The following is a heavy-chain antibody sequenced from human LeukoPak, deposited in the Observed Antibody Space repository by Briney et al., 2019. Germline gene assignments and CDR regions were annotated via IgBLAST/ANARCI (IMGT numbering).Heavy chain of an antibody. CDR3: ARHSGWSGHLDAFDI. V-gene: IGHV4-39*01. CDR2: IFYSGNT. CDR1: GGSISSSSYY. Sequence: SETLPLTCIVSGGSISSSSYYWGWIRQPPGKGLEWIGSIFYSGNTYYNPSLKSRVTISVDTSKNQFSLKLSSVTAADTAVYYCARHSGWSGHLDAFDIWGQGTTVTVSS. J-gene: IGHJ3*02. D-gene: IGHD3-3*01.